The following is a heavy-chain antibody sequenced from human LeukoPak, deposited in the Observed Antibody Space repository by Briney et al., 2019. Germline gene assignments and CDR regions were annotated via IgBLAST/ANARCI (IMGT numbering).Heavy chain of an antibody. CDR3: ARDGYSSSWRTISYYYYYYMDV. V-gene: IGHV1-2*02. CDR2: INPNSGDT. J-gene: IGHJ6*03. CDR1: GYTFTGYY. D-gene: IGHD6-13*01. Sequence: ASVKVSCKASGYTFTGYYLHWVRQAPGQGLEWMGSINPNSGDTDFAQKFQARVTMTRDTSITTAYMELSRLRSDDTAVYYCARDGYSSSWRTISYYYYYYMDVWGKGTTVTISS.